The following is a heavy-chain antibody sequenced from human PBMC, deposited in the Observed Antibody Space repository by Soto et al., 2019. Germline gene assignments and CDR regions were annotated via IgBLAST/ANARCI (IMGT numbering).Heavy chain of an antibody. CDR1: GGSLSGATYS. J-gene: IGHJ4*02. Sequence: PSETLSLTCGVSGGSLSGATYSWSWIRQPPGKRLEWIGYVYYSGTTNYNPSLKSRVTISVDLSKNQFSLRLSSVTTADTALYYCARTTAVPNTLRSRYFFDYWGQGTLVTVSS. D-gene: IGHD4-17*01. V-gene: IGHV4-61*01. CDR3: ARTTAVPNTLRSRYFFDY. CDR2: VYYSGTT.